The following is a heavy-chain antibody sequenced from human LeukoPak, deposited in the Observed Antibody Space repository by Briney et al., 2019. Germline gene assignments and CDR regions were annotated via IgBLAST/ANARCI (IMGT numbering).Heavy chain of an antibody. Sequence: ASVKVSCKASGYTFTSYGISWVRQAPGQGLEWMGWIRAYNGNTNYAQKLQGRVTMTTDTSTSTAYMELRSLRSDDTAVYYCVSNNLLEGSGSCYNVFDPWGQGTLVTVSS. CDR1: GYTFTSYG. CDR3: VSNNLLEGSGSCYNVFDP. V-gene: IGHV1-18*01. D-gene: IGHD3-10*01. J-gene: IGHJ5*02. CDR2: IRAYNGNT.